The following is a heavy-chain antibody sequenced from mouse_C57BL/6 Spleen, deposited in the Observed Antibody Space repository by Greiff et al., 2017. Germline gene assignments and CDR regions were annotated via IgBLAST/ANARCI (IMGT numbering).Heavy chain of an antibody. D-gene: IGHD2-1*01. V-gene: IGHV1-69*01. CDR2: IDPSDSYT. Sequence: VQLQQPGAELVMPGASVKLSCKASGYTFTSYWMHWVKQRPGQGLEWIGEIDPSDSYTNYNQKFKGKSTLTVDKSSSTAYMQLSSLTSEDSAVYYCARQGNYGFDYWGQGTTLTVSS. J-gene: IGHJ2*01. CDR3: ARQGNYGFDY. CDR1: GYTFTSYW.